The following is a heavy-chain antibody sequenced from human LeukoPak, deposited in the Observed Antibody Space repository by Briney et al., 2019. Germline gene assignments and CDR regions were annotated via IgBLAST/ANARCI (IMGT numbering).Heavy chain of an antibody. Sequence: GGSLRLSCAASGFTVSDFYMSWVRQAPGKGLEWVAVISYDGSNKYYADSVKGRFTISRDNSKNTLYLQMNSLRAEDTAVYYCAREVWQQQLVSGAFDIWGQGTMVTVSS. CDR1: GFTVSDFY. J-gene: IGHJ3*02. V-gene: IGHV3-30-3*01. CDR3: AREVWQQQLVSGAFDI. CDR2: ISYDGSNK. D-gene: IGHD6-13*01.